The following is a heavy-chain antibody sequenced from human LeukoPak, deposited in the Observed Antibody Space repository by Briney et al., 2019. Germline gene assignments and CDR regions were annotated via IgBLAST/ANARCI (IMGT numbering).Heavy chain of an antibody. CDR3: ARESDLYYFDY. CDR2: ISYDGSNK. Sequence: PGGSLRLSCAASGFTFSSYAMHWVRQAPGKGLEWVAVISYDGSNKYYADSVKGRFTISRDNSKNTLYLQMNSLRAEDTAVYYCARESDLYYFDYWGQGTLVTVSS. J-gene: IGHJ4*02. V-gene: IGHV3-30-3*01. CDR1: GFTFSSYA.